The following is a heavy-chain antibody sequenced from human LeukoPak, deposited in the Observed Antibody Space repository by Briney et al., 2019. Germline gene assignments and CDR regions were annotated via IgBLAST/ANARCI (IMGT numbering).Heavy chain of an antibody. Sequence: PSETLSLTCTVSGGSVSSGSYYWSWIRQPPGKGLEWIGYIYYSGSTNYNPSLKSRVTISVDTSKNQFPLKLSSVTAADTAVYYCARVRDGYNYYYYYGMDVWGQGTTVTVSS. J-gene: IGHJ6*02. CDR3: ARVRDGYNYYYYYGMDV. D-gene: IGHD5-24*01. CDR2: IYYSGST. CDR1: GGSVSSGSYY. V-gene: IGHV4-61*01.